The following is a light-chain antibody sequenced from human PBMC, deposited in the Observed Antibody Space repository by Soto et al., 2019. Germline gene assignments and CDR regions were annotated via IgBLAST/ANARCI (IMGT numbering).Light chain of an antibody. V-gene: IGLV1-40*01. Sequence: QPVLTQPPSVSGAPGQRVTISCTGSSSNIGAGYDVHWYQQVPGTAPKVVIFGNSNRPSGVPDRFSGSKSATSASLAITGLQAEDEADYYCQSYDSSLSGSRVFGGGTKVTVL. J-gene: IGLJ3*02. CDR2: GNS. CDR3: QSYDSSLSGSRV. CDR1: SSNIGAGYD.